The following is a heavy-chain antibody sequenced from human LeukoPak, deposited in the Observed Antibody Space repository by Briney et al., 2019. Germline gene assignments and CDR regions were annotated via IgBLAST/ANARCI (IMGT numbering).Heavy chain of an antibody. V-gene: IGHV4-4*07. J-gene: IGHJ3*02. CDR3: ARTAYNGYDDDAFDI. Sequence: SETLSLTCTVSGGSISSYYWSWIRQPAGKGLEWIGRIYTSGSTNYNPSLKSRVTMSVDTSKNQFSLKVSSVTAADTAVYYCARTAYNGYDDDAFDIWGQGTMVTVSS. CDR2: IYTSGST. CDR1: GGSISSYY. D-gene: IGHD5-12*01.